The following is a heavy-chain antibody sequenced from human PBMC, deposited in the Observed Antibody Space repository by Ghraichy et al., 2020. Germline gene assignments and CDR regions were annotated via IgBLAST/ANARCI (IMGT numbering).Heavy chain of an antibody. Sequence: SETLSLTCTVSGGSISSSSYYWGWIRQPPGKGLEWIGTIFYSGSTYYNPSLKSRVTISVDTSKNQFSLKLSSVTAADTAVYYCARARAIDYGDYPRFPRPHFNYWGQGTLGTVSS. CDR2: IFYSGST. J-gene: IGHJ4*02. CDR3: ARARAIDYGDYPRFPRPHFNY. D-gene: IGHD4-17*01. V-gene: IGHV4-39*01. CDR1: GGSISSSSYY.